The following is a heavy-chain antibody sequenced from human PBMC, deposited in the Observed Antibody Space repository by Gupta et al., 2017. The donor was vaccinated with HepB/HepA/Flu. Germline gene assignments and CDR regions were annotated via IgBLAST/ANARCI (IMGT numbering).Heavy chain of an antibody. V-gene: IGHV4-34*01. CDR2: INHSGST. D-gene: IGHD3-16*01. J-gene: IGHJ4*02. Sequence: QVQLQQWGAGLLKPSETLSLTCAVYGGSFSGYYWSWIRQPPGKGLEWIGEINHSGSTNYNPSLKSRVTISVDTSKNQFSLKLSSVTAADTAVYYCARGFGGDLFDHWGQGTLVTVSS. CDR3: ARGFGGDLFDH. CDR1: GGSFSGYY.